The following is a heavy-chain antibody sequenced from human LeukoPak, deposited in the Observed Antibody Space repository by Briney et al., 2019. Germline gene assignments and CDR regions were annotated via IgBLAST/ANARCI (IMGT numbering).Heavy chain of an antibody. CDR3: ARVHQSSGSYGDY. V-gene: IGHV1-18*01. CDR1: VYTFTSYG. CDR2: TSAYNGNT. D-gene: IGHD3-10*01. J-gene: IGHJ4*02. Sequence: ASVNVSSTPSVYTFTSYGISWVRQAPGQGLEWMGWTSAYNGNTNYAQKLQGRVTMTTDTSTSTAYMELRSLRSDDTAVYYCARVHQSSGSYGDYWGQGTLVTVSS.